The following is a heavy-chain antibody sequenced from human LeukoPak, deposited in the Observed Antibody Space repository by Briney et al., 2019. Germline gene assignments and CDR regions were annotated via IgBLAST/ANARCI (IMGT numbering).Heavy chain of an antibody. D-gene: IGHD4-17*01. Sequence: GGSLRLSCAASGFSFSGSAMHWVRQASGKGLEWVGRIRSKANSYATAYAASVKGRFTISRDDSKNTAYLQMNSLKTEDTAVYYCTRHDYGDYYYYYYMDVWGKGTTVTVSS. J-gene: IGHJ6*03. V-gene: IGHV3-73*01. CDR2: IRSKANSYAT. CDR1: GFSFSGSA. CDR3: TRHDYGDYYYYYYMDV.